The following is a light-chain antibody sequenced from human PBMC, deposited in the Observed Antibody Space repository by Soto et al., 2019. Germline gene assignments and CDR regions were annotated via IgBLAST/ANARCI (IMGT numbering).Light chain of an antibody. CDR2: DAS. J-gene: IGKJ5*01. CDR3: QQRSSWPAT. Sequence: ELVVTQSPATLSLSPGESATLSCRASQSVSSYLAWYQQKPGQAPRLLIYDASKRPTGLPARFSGSGSGTDFTLTISSLETEDFAVYYCQQRSSWPATFGQGTRLEIK. V-gene: IGKV3-11*01. CDR1: QSVSSY.